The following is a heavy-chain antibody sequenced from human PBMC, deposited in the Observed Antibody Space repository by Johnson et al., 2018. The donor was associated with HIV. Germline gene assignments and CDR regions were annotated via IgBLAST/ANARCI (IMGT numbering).Heavy chain of an antibody. CDR2: IKSKTDGGTT. CDR3: AKEGSGSYYDVVAFDI. J-gene: IGHJ3*02. D-gene: IGHD1-26*01. CDR1: GFTFSNAW. Sequence: VQVVESGGGLVKPGGSLRLSCAASGFTFSNAWMSWVRQAPGKGLEWVGRIKSKTDGGTTDYAAPVKGRFTISRDDSKNTLYLQMNSLRAEDTAVYYCAKEGSGSYYDVVAFDIWGQGTMVTVSS. V-gene: IGHV3-15*01.